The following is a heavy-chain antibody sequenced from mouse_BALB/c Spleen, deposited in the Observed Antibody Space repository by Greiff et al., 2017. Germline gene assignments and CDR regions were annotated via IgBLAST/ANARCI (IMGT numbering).Heavy chain of an antibody. CDR3: TRWGDRYDGFDY. CDR1: GFTFSSFG. J-gene: IGHJ2*01. Sequence: EVQLVESGGGLVQPGGSRKLSCAASGFTFSSFGMHWVRQAPEKGLEWVAYISRGSSTIYYAKTVKGRFTISRDNPKNTLFLQMSSLRSEDTAMYYCTRWGDRYDGFDYWGQGTTLTVSS. CDR2: ISRGSSTI. D-gene: IGHD2-14*01. V-gene: IGHV5-17*02.